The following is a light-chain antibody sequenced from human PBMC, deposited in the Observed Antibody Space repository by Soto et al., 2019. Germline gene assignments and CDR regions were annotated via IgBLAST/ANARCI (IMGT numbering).Light chain of an antibody. CDR3: QQYYDWPIT. Sequence: DIVLTQSPGTLSLSPGERATLSCRASQSVSSNLAWYQQKPGQAPRLLISGASARATGVPARFSGSGSGTEFTLTISSLQSEDFAVYYCQQYYDWPITFGQGTRLEIK. V-gene: IGKV3-15*01. CDR2: GAS. CDR1: QSVSSN. J-gene: IGKJ5*01.